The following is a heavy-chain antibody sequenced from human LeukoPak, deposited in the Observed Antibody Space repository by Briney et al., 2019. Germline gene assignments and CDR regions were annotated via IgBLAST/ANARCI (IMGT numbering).Heavy chain of an antibody. CDR3: ARSLGYCSGGSCYPFDC. CDR1: GFSFSSFW. J-gene: IGHJ4*02. D-gene: IGHD2-15*01. CDR2: IKQDGSEI. Sequence: PGGSLRLSCAASGFSFSSFWMTWVRQTPGRGLEWVANIKQDGSEIYYVDSLKGRFIISRDNAKSSLYLQMNGLRAEDTAVYYCARSLGYCSGGSCYPFDCWGQGTLVTVSS. V-gene: IGHV3-7*04.